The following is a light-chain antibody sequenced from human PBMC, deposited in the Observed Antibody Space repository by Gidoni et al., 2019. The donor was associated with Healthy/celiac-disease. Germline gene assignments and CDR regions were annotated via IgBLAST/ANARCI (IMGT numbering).Light chain of an antibody. CDR1: QSVSSSY. CDR2: GAS. V-gene: IGKV3-20*01. Sequence: VSTQPPGTLSLSPGERATLSCRTRQSVSSSYLAWYQQKPGQAPRLLIYGASSRATGIPDRFSGSGSGTDFTLTISRLEPEDFAVYYCQQYGSSPVTFGQGTKVEIK. J-gene: IGKJ1*01. CDR3: QQYGSSPVT.